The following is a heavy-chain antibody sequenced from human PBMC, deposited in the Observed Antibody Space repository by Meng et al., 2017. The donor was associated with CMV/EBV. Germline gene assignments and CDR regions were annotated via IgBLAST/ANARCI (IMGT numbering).Heavy chain of an antibody. D-gene: IGHD4-17*01. CDR3: ARAYDYGDYDSCYFDY. CDR1: WFAVSGNY. Sequence: GESLKISCAASWFAVSGNYMSWVRQAPGKGLQWVSVIYSGDSTYYADSVKGRFTISRDNSKNTLYLQMNSLRAEDTAVYYCARAYDYGDYDSCYFDYWGQGTLVTVSS. J-gene: IGHJ4*02. V-gene: IGHV3-53*01. CDR2: IYSGDST.